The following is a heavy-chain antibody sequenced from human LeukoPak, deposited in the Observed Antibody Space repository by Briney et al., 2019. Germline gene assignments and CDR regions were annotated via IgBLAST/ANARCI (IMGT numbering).Heavy chain of an antibody. CDR3: AKVRRGYYGSGVDY. J-gene: IGHJ4*02. V-gene: IGHV3-66*01. CDR2: IYSGGST. Sequence: PGGSLRLSCAASGFTVSSNYMSWVRQAPGKGLEWVSLIYSGGSTYYADSVKGRFTISRDNSKNTLYLQMNSLRAEDTAVYYCAKVRRGYYGSGVDYWGQGTLVTVSS. CDR1: GFTVSSNY. D-gene: IGHD3-10*01.